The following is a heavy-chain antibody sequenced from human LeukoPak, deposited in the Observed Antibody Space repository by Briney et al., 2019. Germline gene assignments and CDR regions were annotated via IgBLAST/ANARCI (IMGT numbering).Heavy chain of an antibody. CDR3: VKEQGSGSYRTADY. CDR1: GSTFSSCG. CDR2: ITYDGDTT. J-gene: IGHJ4*02. Sequence: GRSLRLSCAASGSTFSSCGMHWVRQAPGKGLEWVAVITYDGDTTYFEDSVKGRFTISRDTSKSTLYLQMNSLGAEDTAVYYCVKEQGSGSYRTADYWGQGTLVTVSS. D-gene: IGHD3-10*01. V-gene: IGHV3-30*18.